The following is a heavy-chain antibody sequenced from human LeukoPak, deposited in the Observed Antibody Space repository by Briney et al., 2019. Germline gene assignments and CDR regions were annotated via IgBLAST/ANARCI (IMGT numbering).Heavy chain of an antibody. CDR3: ANVRGGPVVRPTGLYYFDY. Sequence: PGGSLRLSCAASGFTFSSYSMNWVRQAPGKGLEWVSSISSSSNYIYYAASVKGRFTISRDNSKNTLYLQMNSLRAEDTAVYYCANVRGGPVVRPTGLYYFDYWGQGTLVTVSS. CDR2: ISSSSNYI. J-gene: IGHJ4*02. D-gene: IGHD3-10*02. CDR1: GFTFSSYS. V-gene: IGHV3-21*04.